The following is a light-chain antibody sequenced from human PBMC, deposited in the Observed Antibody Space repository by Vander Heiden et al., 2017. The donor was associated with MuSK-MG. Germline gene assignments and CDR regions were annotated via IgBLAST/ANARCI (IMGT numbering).Light chain of an antibody. CDR2: AAS. CDR1: QSISSY. CDR3: QQSDSTPLT. Sequence: DIPMPQSPSSLSASVGDRVTITCRASQSISSYLNWYQQKPGKAPKLLIYAASSLQSGVPSRFSGSGSGTDFTLTISRLQPEDFATYYCQQSDSTPLTFGGGTKVEIK. V-gene: IGKV1-39*01. J-gene: IGKJ4*01.